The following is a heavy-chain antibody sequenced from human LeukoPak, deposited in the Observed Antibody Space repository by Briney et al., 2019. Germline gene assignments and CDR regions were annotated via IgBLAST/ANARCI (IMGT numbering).Heavy chain of an antibody. CDR2: ISSSSSTI. V-gene: IGHV3-48*01. J-gene: IGHJ4*02. Sequence: GGSLRLSCAASGFTFSSYSMNWVRQAPGKGLEWVSYISSSSSTIYYADSVKGRFTISRDNAKYSLYLQMNSLRAEDTAVYYCARGTINYFDYWGQGTLVTVSS. CDR3: ARGTINYFDY. D-gene: IGHD4/OR15-4a*01. CDR1: GFTFSSYS.